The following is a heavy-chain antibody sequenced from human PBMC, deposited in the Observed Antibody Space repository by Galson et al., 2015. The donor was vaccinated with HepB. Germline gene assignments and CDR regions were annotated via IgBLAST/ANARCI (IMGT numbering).Heavy chain of an antibody. CDR1: NFTLSKYA. Sequence: SLRLTCAVSNFTLSKYAINWVRQAPWKGLAWVSIISSNGRTTFSADSVKGRFTLSRDTSTNTIYLQRNSLRDEDTALYYCAKELRYCTGGSCRTEPFDIWGQGTLVTVSS. CDR3: AKELRYCTGGSCRTEPFDI. J-gene: IGHJ3*02. CDR2: ISSNGRTT. V-gene: IGHV3-23*01. D-gene: IGHD2-15*01.